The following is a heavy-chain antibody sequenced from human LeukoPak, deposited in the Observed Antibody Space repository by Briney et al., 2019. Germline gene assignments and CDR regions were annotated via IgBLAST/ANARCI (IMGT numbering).Heavy chain of an antibody. CDR3: ARHGYTASHYFLDF. Sequence: SETLALTCTVSSGSINSYYWGWVRQPAGRGLEWIGRIYTTGKTDYNPSLKSRLTMSVDTSKRQFSLNLRSVTAADTAIYYCARHGYTASHYFLDFWSQGTLVTVSS. V-gene: IGHV4-4*07. CDR2: IYTTGKT. D-gene: IGHD3-16*01. CDR1: SGSINSYY. J-gene: IGHJ4*02.